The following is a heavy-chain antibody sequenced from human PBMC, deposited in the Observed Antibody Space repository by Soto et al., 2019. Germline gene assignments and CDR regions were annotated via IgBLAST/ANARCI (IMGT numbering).Heavy chain of an antibody. CDR2: INHSGST. Sequence: SETLSLTCAVYGGSFSGYYWSWIRQPPGKGLEWIGEINHSGSTNYNPSLKSRVTISVDTSKNQFSLKLSSVTAADTAVYYCARAGYGSEAAFDIWXQGTMVTVSS. D-gene: IGHD3-10*01. CDR1: GGSFSGYY. CDR3: ARAGYGSEAAFDI. J-gene: IGHJ3*02. V-gene: IGHV4-34*01.